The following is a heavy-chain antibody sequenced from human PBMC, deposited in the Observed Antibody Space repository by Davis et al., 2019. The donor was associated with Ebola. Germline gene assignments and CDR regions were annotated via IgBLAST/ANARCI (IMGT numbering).Heavy chain of an antibody. CDR1: GYSFTSYW. D-gene: IGHD2-2*01. CDR2: IYPGDSDT. Sequence: GGSLRLSCKGSGYSFTSYWIGWVRQMPGKGLEWMGIIYPGDSDTRYSPSFQGQVTISADKSISTAYLQWSSLKASDTAMYYCARFAPEDIVVVPAAKGRYYYYYYMDVWGKGTTVTVSS. J-gene: IGHJ6*03. V-gene: IGHV5-51*01. CDR3: ARFAPEDIVVVPAAKGRYYYYYYMDV.